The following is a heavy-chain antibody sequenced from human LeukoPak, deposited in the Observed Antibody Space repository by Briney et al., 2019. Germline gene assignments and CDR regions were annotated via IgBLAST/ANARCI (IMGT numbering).Heavy chain of an antibody. CDR1: GFTFDDYA. V-gene: IGHV3-23*01. Sequence: GGSLRLSCAASGFTFDDYAMHWVRQAPGKGLEWVSAISGSGASTYYADSVKGRFTISRDNSKNTLYLQMNSLRAEDTAVYYCAKYDCSGGNCYDEVDYWGQGTLVTVSS. D-gene: IGHD2-15*01. CDR2: ISGSGAST. J-gene: IGHJ4*02. CDR3: AKYDCSGGNCYDEVDY.